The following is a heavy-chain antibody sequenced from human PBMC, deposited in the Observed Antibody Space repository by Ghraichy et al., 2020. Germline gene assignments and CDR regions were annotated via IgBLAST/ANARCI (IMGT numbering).Heavy chain of an antibody. D-gene: IGHD3-22*01. CDR1: GFTFSSYA. J-gene: IGHJ4*02. V-gene: IGHV3-23*01. Sequence: LSLTCAASGFTFSSYAMSWVRQAPGKGLEWVSAISGSGGSTYYADSVKGRFTISRDNSKNTLYLQMNSLRAEDTAVYYCAKLAVVVVITSFFDYWGQGTLVTVSS. CDR3: AKLAVVVVITSFFDY. CDR2: ISGSGGST.